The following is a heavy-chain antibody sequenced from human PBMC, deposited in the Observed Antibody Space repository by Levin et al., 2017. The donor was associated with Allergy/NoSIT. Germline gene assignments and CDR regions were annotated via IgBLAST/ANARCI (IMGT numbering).Heavy chain of an antibody. D-gene: IGHD2-2*02. J-gene: IGHJ5*02. V-gene: IGHV4-39*07. Sequence: PSETLSLTCTVSGGSISSSNYYWGWIRQPPGKGLEWIGSISYSGSTYYNPSLKSRLTISVDTSKNQFSLKLRSVTAADTAVYYCARDASVTYNGYTRGQNWFDPWGQGTLVTVSS. CDR1: GGSISSSNYY. CDR2: ISYSGST. CDR3: ARDASVTYNGYTRGQNWFDP.